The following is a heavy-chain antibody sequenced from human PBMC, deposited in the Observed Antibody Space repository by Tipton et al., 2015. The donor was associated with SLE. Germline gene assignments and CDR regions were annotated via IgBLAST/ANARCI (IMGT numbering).Heavy chain of an antibody. J-gene: IGHJ3*02. CDR1: GAFINSHY. D-gene: IGHD3-10*01. CDR3: ARNPITMVRGVIPGAFDI. CDR2: IYYNGDT. V-gene: IGHV4-59*11. Sequence: TLSLTCSVSGAFINSHYWSWIRQPPGKGLEWIGYIYYNGDTNYNPSLKSRVAISIDTSRKQFSLKLMSVTAADTAVYYCARNPITMVRGVIPGAFDIWGQGTMVTVSS.